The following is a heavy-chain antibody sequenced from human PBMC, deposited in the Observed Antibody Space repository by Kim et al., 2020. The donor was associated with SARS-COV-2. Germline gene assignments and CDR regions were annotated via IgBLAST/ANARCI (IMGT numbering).Heavy chain of an antibody. CDR3: ARASQRRLVTNYYYMDV. J-gene: IGHJ6*03. CDR2: IYYSGST. V-gene: IGHV4-59*01. CDR1: GGSISSYY. Sequence: SETLSLTCTVSGGSISSYYWSWIRQPPGKGLEWIGYIYYSGSTNYNPSLKSRVTISVDTSKNQFSLKLSSVTAADTAVYYCARASQRRLVTNYYYMDVWGKGTTVTVSS. D-gene: IGHD3-9*01.